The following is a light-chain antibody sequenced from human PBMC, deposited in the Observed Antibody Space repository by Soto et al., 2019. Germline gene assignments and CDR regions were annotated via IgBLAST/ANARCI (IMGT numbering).Light chain of an antibody. Sequence: VLTQSPGTMSVSPGESATLSCRASQSVTSSFLAWYQQKTGQAPRLLMYGASTRATGIPDRFRGGESGTDFTITITRLEAEDSAVYYCQLYGTSPPVTVGGGTKVEIK. CDR3: QLYGTSPPVT. CDR1: QSVTSSF. CDR2: GAS. V-gene: IGKV3-20*01. J-gene: IGKJ4*01.